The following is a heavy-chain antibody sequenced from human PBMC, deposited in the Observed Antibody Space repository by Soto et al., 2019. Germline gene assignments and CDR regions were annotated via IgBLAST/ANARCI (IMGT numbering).Heavy chain of an antibody. CDR2: IIPIFGTA. D-gene: IGHD1-26*01. CDR1: GGTFSSYA. V-gene: IGHV1-69*13. CDR3: ARGGADTSDSGSHLRFPSVYNPKVGTESHDYYYYYGMDV. J-gene: IGHJ6*02. Sequence: SVKVSCKPSGGTFSSYAIIWVRQAPGQGLEWMGGIIPIFGTANYAQKFQGRVTITADESTSTAYMELSSLRSEDTAVYYCARGGADTSDSGSHLRFPSVYNPKVGTESHDYYYYYGMDVWGQGTTVTV.